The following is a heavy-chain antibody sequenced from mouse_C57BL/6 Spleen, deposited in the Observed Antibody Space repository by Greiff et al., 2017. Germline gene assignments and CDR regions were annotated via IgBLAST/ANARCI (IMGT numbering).Heavy chain of an antibody. CDR1: GYTFTDYN. V-gene: IGHV1-22*01. Sequence: EVQLQESGPELVKPGASVKMSCKASGYTFTDYNMPWVKQSHGKSLEWIGYINPNNGGTSYNQKFKGKATLTVNKSSSTAYMELRSLTSEDSAVYYGARYYGGSSYLYYFDYWGQGTTLTVSS. CDR2: INPNNGGT. D-gene: IGHD1-1*01. J-gene: IGHJ2*01. CDR3: ARYYGGSSYLYYFDY.